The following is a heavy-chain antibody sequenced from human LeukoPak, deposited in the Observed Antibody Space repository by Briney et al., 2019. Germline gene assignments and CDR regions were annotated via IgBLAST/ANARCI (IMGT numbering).Heavy chain of an antibody. CDR1: GYTFTSYY. D-gene: IGHD3-3*01. V-gene: IGHV1-46*01. CDR3: ARDRLAGSTYYGLLYY. Sequence: GASVKVSCKASGYTFTSYYMHWVRQAPGQGLEWMGISNPSGGSTSYAQKFQGRVTMTRDTSTSTVYMELSSLRSEDTAVYYCARDRLAGSTYYGLLYYWGQGTLVTVSS. J-gene: IGHJ4*02. CDR2: SNPSGGST.